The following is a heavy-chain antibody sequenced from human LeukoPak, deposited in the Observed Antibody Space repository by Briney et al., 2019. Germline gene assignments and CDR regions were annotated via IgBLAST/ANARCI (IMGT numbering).Heavy chain of an antibody. V-gene: IGHV1-69*13. CDR3: ARGGSGYSSSWYSGDY. CDR2: IIPIFGTA. J-gene: IGHJ4*02. D-gene: IGHD6-13*01. CDR1: GGTFSSYA. Sequence: ASVKVSCKASGGTFSSYAISWVRQAPGQGLEWMGGIIPIFGTANYAQKFQGRVTITADESTSTAYMELSSLRSEDTAVYYCARGGSGYSSSWYSGDYWGQGTLVTVSS.